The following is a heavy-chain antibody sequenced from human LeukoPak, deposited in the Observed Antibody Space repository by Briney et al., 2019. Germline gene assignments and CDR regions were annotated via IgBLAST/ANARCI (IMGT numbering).Heavy chain of an antibody. Sequence: PGGSLRLSCAASGFTFSSYSMNWVRQAPGKGLEWVSSISSSSSYIYYADSVKGRFTISRDNAKNSLYLQMNSLRAEGTAVYYCARRKSSGWYSQRVGAFDIWGQGTMVTVSS. CDR2: ISSSSSYI. CDR1: GFTFSSYS. D-gene: IGHD6-19*01. J-gene: IGHJ3*02. CDR3: ARRKSSGWYSQRVGAFDI. V-gene: IGHV3-21*01.